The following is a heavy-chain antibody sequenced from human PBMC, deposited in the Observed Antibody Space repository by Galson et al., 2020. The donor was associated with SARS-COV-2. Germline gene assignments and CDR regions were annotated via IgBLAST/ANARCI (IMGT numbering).Heavy chain of an antibody. CDR3: AGGYSSGYYYVDS. J-gene: IGHJ4*02. CDR2: ISYDGSDK. V-gene: IGHV3-30*04. Sequence: GESLKISCAASGFIFSSYAMHWVRQAPGKGLEWVAVISYDGSDKYYADSVKGRFTISRDNSKNTLYLQMNSLRADDTAVYYCAGGYSSGYYYVDSWGQGTLVTVSS. D-gene: IGHD6-25*01. CDR1: GFIFSSYA.